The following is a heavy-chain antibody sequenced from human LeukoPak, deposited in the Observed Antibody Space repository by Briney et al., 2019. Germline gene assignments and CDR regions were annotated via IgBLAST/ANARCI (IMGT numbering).Heavy chain of an antibody. Sequence: SDTLSLTCAVSGYSISSTNWWGWIRQPPGKGLEWIGYIYYSGSIYYNPSLQSRVTMSLDTSKNQFSLKLSSVTAVDTAVYYCARTQAYAYRAFDIWGQGTMVTVSS. CDR1: GYSISSTNW. CDR2: IYYSGSI. CDR3: ARTQAYAYRAFDI. V-gene: IGHV4-28*05. D-gene: IGHD2-2*01. J-gene: IGHJ3*02.